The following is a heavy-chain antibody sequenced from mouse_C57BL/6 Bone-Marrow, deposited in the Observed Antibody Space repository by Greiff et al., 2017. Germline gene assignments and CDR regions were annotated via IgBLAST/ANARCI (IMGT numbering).Heavy chain of an antibody. CDR3: GRLRPFYYAMDY. J-gene: IGHJ4*01. D-gene: IGHD2-4*01. CDR1: GFSLTSYG. Sequence: VQLQQSGPGLVQPSQSLSITCTVSGFSLTSYGVHWVRQSPGKGLEWLGVIWRGGSTDYNAAFMSRLSITKDNSKSQVFFKMNSLQADDTAIYYCGRLRPFYYAMDYWCQGTSVTVSS. V-gene: IGHV2-5*01. CDR2: IWRGGST.